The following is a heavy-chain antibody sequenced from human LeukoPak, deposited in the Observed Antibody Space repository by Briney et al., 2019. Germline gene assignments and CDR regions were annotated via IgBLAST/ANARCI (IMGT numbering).Heavy chain of an antibody. CDR2: ISYDGNNK. CDR3: ARSRRRELLGTYFDY. J-gene: IGHJ4*02. D-gene: IGHD1-26*01. CDR1: GFTFSSYA. Sequence: GGSLRLSCAASGFTFSSYAMHWVRQAPGKGLEWVAVISYDGNNKYYADSVEGRFTISRDNSNNTLYLQMNSPRAEDTAVYYCARSRRRELLGTYFDYWGQGTLVTVSS. V-gene: IGHV3-30*04.